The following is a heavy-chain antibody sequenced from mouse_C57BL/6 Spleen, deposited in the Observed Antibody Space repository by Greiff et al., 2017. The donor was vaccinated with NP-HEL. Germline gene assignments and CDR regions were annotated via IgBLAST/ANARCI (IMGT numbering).Heavy chain of an antibody. D-gene: IGHD1-1*01. CDR3: IYGSSSWFAY. V-gene: IGHV1-5*01. J-gene: IGHJ3*01. CDR2: IYPGNSDT. Sequence: VQLQQSGTVLARPGASVKMSCKTSGYTFTSYWMHWVKQRPGQGLEWIGAIYPGNSDTSYNQKFKGKAKLTAVTSASTAYMELSSLTNEDSAVYYCIYGSSSWFAYWGQGTLVTVSA. CDR1: GYTFTSYW.